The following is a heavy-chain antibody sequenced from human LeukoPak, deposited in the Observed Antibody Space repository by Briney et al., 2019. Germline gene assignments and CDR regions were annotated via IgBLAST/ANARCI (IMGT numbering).Heavy chain of an antibody. Sequence: GGSLRLSCAASGFTFSSYAMSWVRQAPGKGLEWVSATSGSGGITCYVDSVKGRFTISRDNSKDTLYLQMNSLRAEDTAVHYCAKSSGSHYYYYYYYMDVWGKGTTVTVSS. CDR1: GFTFSSYA. V-gene: IGHV3-23*01. CDR3: AKSSGSHYYYYYYYMDV. J-gene: IGHJ6*03. D-gene: IGHD1-26*01. CDR2: TSGSGGIT.